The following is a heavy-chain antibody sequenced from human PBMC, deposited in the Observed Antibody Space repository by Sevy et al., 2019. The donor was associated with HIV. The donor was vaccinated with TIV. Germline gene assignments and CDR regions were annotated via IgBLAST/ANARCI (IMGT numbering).Heavy chain of an antibody. CDR3: ARTVGLRLGELSFDY. CDR2: ISYDGSNK. J-gene: IGHJ4*02. CDR1: GFTFSSYA. D-gene: IGHD3-16*02. V-gene: IGHV3-30-3*01. Sequence: GGSLRHSCAASGFTFSSYAMHWVRQAPGKGLEWVAVISYDGSNKYYADSVKGRFTISRDNSKNTLYLQMNSLRAEDTAVYYCARTVGLRLGELSFDYWGQGTLVTVSS.